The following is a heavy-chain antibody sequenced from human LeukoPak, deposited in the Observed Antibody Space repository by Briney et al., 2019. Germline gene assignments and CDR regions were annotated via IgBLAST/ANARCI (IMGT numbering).Heavy chain of an antibody. V-gene: IGHV3-7*03. J-gene: IGHJ3*01. D-gene: IGHD6-6*01. CDR3: ARSSYSSSSSV. CDR1: GFTFSGFW. CDR2: INSDGSEG. Sequence: GGSLRLSCAVSGFTFSGFWMSWSRQAPGKGLEWVASINSDGSEGYYADVVKGRFTISRDNAKNSLYLQINSLGAEDTAVYYCARSSYSSSSSVWGQGTMVTVSS.